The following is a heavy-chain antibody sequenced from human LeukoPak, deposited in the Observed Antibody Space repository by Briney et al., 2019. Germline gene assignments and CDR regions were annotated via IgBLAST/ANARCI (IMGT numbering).Heavy chain of an antibody. D-gene: IGHD3-10*01. V-gene: IGHV1-2*02. CDR2: INPNSGGT. CDR1: GYTFTGYY. Sequence: GASVKVSCKASGYTFTGYYMHWVRQAPGQGLEWMGWINPNSGGTNYAQKFQGRVTMTRDTSASTAYMELSSLRSEDMAVYYCARAICCGGTMVRGGSRAFDIWGQGTMVTVSS. J-gene: IGHJ3*02. CDR3: ARAICCGGTMVRGGSRAFDI.